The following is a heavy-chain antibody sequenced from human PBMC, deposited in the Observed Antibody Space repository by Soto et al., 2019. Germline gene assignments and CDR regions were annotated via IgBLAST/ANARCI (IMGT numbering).Heavy chain of an antibody. CDR3: ARQITTLRYYYYAIHV. Sequence: GESLKISCKGSGYTFTNYWIGWVRQLPGKCLEWMGIIYPGDSDTRYSPSFQGHVTITVDKSTNTAYLQWNTLRASDTAMYYCARQITTLRYYYYAIHVWGQGATVTV. V-gene: IGHV5-51*01. D-gene: IGHD3-22*01. CDR2: IYPGDSDT. J-gene: IGHJ6*02. CDR1: GYTFTNYW.